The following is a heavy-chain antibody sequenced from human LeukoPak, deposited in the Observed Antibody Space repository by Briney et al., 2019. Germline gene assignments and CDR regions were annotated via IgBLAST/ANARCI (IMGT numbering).Heavy chain of an antibody. CDR2: IGHSGTT. V-gene: IGHV4-34*01. CDR1: GGSLSGYY. Sequence: SETLSLTCDVYGGSLSGYYWSWIRQSPAKGLQWIGEIGHSGTTNFNPSLKSRVSMSVDTSKNQFSLKLTSVTAADTAVYFCAREGRMSMSIEYWGQGTLVTVSS. CDR3: AREGRMSMSIEY. D-gene: IGHD6-6*01. J-gene: IGHJ4*02.